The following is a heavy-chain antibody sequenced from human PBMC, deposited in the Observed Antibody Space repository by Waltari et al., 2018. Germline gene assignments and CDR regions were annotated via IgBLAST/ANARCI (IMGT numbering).Heavy chain of an antibody. CDR3: ASGTVVSYYYYYMDV. CDR2: INPNSGGT. J-gene: IGHJ6*03. D-gene: IGHD2-21*01. CDR1: GYTFTGYY. V-gene: IGHV1-2*06. Sequence: QVQLVQSGAEVKKPGASVKVSCKASGYTFTGYYMHWVRQAPGQGLEWMGRINPNSGGTTYAQKFQGRGTMTRDTSISTAYMELSRLRSDDTAVYYCASGTVVSYYYYYMDVWGKGTTVTVSS.